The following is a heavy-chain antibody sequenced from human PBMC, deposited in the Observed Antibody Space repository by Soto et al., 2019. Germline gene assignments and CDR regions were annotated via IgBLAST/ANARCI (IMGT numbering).Heavy chain of an antibody. D-gene: IGHD2-15*01. CDR3: ARRAEDSPYYYYYYMDV. V-gene: IGHV5-51*01. J-gene: IGHJ6*03. Sequence: PGEPMKIYCKGSGYSFTIKWIDWLRQMPEKGLEWMGIIYPGDSDTRYSPSFQGQITISADKSISTAYLQWSSLKASDTAMYYCARRAEDSPYYYYYYMDVWGKGTTVTVSS. CDR2: IYPGDSDT. CDR1: GYSFTIKW.